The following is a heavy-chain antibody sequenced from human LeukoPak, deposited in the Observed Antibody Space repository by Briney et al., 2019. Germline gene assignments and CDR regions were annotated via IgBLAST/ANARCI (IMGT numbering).Heavy chain of an antibody. CDR2: ISYDGSNK. CDR1: GFTFSSYA. Sequence: PGGSLRLSCAASGFTFSSYAMHWVRQAPGKGLEWVAVISYDGSNKYYADSVKGRFIISRDNSKNTLYLQMNSLRAEDTAVYYCAKDRGAYCGGDCYSGFDYWGQGTLVTVSS. CDR3: AKDRGAYCGGDCYSGFDY. J-gene: IGHJ4*02. D-gene: IGHD2-21*02. V-gene: IGHV3-30*04.